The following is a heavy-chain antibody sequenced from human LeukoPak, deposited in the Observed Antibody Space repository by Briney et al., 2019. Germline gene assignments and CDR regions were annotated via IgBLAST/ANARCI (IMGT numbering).Heavy chain of an antibody. D-gene: IGHD2-21*02. CDR3: AKESGDSLLYYMDV. CDR1: GFTFSSYG. V-gene: IGHV3-30*02. Sequence: GGSLRLSCAASGFTFSSYGMHWVRQAPGKGLEWVAFIRYDGSNKYYADSVKGRFTISRDNSKNTLYQHVNSLRPEDTAVYYCAKESGDSLLYYMDVWGQGTTVTVSS. J-gene: IGHJ6*03. CDR2: IRYDGSNK.